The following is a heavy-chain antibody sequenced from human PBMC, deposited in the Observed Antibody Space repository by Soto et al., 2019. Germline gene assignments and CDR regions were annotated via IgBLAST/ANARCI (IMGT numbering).Heavy chain of an antibody. CDR3: AVPPCFDGYCDYDY. Sequence: EVQLVESGGDLVQPGGSLRLSCTASGFTFSNYWVHWVRQAPGKGPVWVSRINTDGTTTTYADSVKGRFTISRDNAKNTVYLQRNRLRAEDTAVYYGAVPPCFDGYCDYDYWGQGTLVTVSS. J-gene: IGHJ4*02. D-gene: IGHD2-21*02. CDR1: GFTFSNYW. V-gene: IGHV3-74*01. CDR2: INTDGTTT.